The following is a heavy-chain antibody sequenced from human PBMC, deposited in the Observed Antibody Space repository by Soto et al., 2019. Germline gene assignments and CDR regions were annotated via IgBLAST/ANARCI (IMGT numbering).Heavy chain of an antibody. CDR1: GGTFSTYI. Sequence: QVQLVQSGAEVRKPGSSVKVSCKAPGGTFSTYIISWVRQAPGQGLEWMGRIIPIPDITNYAQKFQGRVTVTADRSTSTAYMALTSLKSEDTGVYYCARDRITTRGDAFDLWGQGTMVTVSS. CDR2: IIPIPDIT. CDR3: ARDRITTRGDAFDL. V-gene: IGHV1-69*08. D-gene: IGHD3-3*01. J-gene: IGHJ3*01.